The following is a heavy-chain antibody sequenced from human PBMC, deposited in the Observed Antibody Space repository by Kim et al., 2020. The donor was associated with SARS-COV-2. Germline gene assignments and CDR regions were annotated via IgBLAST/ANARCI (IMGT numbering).Heavy chain of an antibody. CDR1: GFTFSSYA. D-gene: IGHD3-3*01. CDR2: ISGSGGST. J-gene: IGHJ4*02. Sequence: GGSLRLSCAASGFTFSSYAMSWVRQAPGKGLEWVSAISGSGGSTYYADSVKGRFTISRDNSKNTLYLQMNSLRAEDTAVYYCAKVLRLGLISGRSGYSGGICDYWGQGTLVTVSS. CDR3: AKVLRLGLISGRSGYSGGICDY. V-gene: IGHV3-23*01.